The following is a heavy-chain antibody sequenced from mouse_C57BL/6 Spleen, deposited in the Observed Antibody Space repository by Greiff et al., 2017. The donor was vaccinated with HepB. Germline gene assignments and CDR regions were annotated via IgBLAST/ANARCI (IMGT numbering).Heavy chain of an antibody. CDR1: GFTFSSYA. J-gene: IGHJ3*01. CDR3: TRAWGYGSREGFAY. CDR2: ISSGGDYI. V-gene: IGHV5-9-1*02. Sequence: EVQLVESGEGLVKPGGSLKLSCAASGFTFSSYAMSWVRQTPEKRLEWVAYISSGGDYIYYADTVKGRFTISRDNARNTLYLQMSSLKSEDTAMYYCTRAWGYGSREGFAYWGQGTLVTVSA. D-gene: IGHD1-1*01.